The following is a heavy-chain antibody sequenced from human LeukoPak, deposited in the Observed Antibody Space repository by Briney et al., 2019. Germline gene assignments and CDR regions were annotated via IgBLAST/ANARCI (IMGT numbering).Heavy chain of an antibody. V-gene: IGHV3-23*01. CDR1: GFTFSSYA. D-gene: IGHD3-16*02. CDR3: ARSEVLAIYDYVWGSYPQQL. Sequence: GGSLRLSCAASGFTFSSYAMSWVRQAPGKGLEWVSAISGSGGSTYYADSVKGRFTISRDNSKNTLYLQMNSLRAEDTAVYYCARSEVLAIYDYVWGSYPQQLWGQGTLVTVSS. J-gene: IGHJ4*02. CDR2: ISGSGGST.